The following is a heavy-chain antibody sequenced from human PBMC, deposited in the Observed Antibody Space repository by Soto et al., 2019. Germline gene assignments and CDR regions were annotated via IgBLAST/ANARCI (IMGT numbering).Heavy chain of an antibody. Sequence: QVQLVESGGGVVQPGRSLRLSCAASGFTFSSYAMHWVRQAPGKGLEWVAVISYDGSNKYYADSVKGRFTISRDNSKNTLYLQMNSLRAEDTAVYYCARHADYYDSSGYYWGQGTLVTVSS. D-gene: IGHD3-22*01. CDR1: GFTFSSYA. V-gene: IGHV3-30-3*01. J-gene: IGHJ4*02. CDR2: ISYDGSNK. CDR3: ARHADYYDSSGYY.